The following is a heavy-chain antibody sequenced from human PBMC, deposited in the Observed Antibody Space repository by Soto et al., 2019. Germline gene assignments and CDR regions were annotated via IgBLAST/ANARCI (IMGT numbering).Heavy chain of an antibody. CDR2: IWYDGTDK. Sequence: PGGSLRLSCVASGFTFSNYAMHWVRQAPGKGLEWVAVIWYDGTDKYYGDSVKGRFTISRDNSKNTLFLQMNTLRAEDTAVYHCAGDLEGAATWGYHLEYWGQGTLVTVSS. V-gene: IGHV3-33*01. CDR1: GFTFSNYA. CDR3: AGDLEGAATWGYHLEY. J-gene: IGHJ4*02. D-gene: IGHD2-15*01.